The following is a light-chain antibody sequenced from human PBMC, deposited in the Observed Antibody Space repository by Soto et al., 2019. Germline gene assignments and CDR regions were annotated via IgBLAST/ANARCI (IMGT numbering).Light chain of an antibody. CDR1: SSDVGGYNY. CDR2: GVT. CDR3: CSYTTTNTLV. V-gene: IGLV2-14*01. Sequence: QSALTQPASVSGSPGQSITISCTGTSSDVGGYNYVSWYQQHPGKAPKVIIYGVTHRPSVVSNRFSGSKSVNTASLTISGLQAEDEADYYCCSYTTTNTLVFGGGTKVTVL. J-gene: IGLJ2*01.